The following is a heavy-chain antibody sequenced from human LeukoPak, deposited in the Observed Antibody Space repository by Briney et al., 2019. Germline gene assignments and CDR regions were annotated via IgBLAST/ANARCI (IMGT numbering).Heavy chain of an antibody. J-gene: IGHJ5*02. D-gene: IGHD2-2*01. Sequence: GSVKVSCKASGYTFTGYYMHWVQQAPGQGLEWMGWINPNSGGTNYAQKFQGRVTMTRDTSISTAYMELSRLRSDDTAVYYCARGPIVVVPAAIGWFDPWGQGTLVTVSS. CDR1: GYTFTGYY. CDR3: ARGPIVVVPAAIGWFDP. CDR2: INPNSGGT. V-gene: IGHV1-2*02.